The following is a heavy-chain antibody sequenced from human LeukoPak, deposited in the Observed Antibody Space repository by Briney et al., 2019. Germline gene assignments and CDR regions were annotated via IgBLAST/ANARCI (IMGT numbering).Heavy chain of an antibody. CDR1: GFTFDDYA. V-gene: IGHV3-9*03. Sequence: AGGSLRLSCAASGFTFDDYAMHWVRHAPGKGLEWVSGISWNSGSIGYADSVKGRFTISRDNAKNSLYLQMNSLRAEDMALYYCAKSHRIAAAGDAFDIWGQGTMVTVSS. J-gene: IGHJ3*02. D-gene: IGHD6-13*01. CDR2: ISWNSGSI. CDR3: AKSHRIAAAGDAFDI.